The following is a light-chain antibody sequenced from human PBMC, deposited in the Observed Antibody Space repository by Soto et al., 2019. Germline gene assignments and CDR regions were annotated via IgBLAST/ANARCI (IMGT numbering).Light chain of an antibody. CDR2: DAS. CDR1: QGINSH. V-gene: IGKV3D-11*01. J-gene: IGKJ4*01. Sequence: EIVLTQSPATLSLSPGDRATLSCRASQGINSHLAWYQQKPGQAPRLLIYDASNRAPGIPARFSGSGPGTDFTLTISSLEPEDFAVYYCQHRANWPLTFGGGTKVDIK. CDR3: QHRANWPLT.